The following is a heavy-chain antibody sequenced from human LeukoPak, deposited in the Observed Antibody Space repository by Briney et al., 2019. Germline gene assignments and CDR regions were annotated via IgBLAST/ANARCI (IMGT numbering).Heavy chain of an antibody. J-gene: IGHJ4*02. V-gene: IGHV4-59*02. D-gene: IGHD4-17*01. Sequence: PSETLSLTCTVSGGSGSSDSWSWIRQPPGQGLEWIGYISYSGSTSYNPSLKSRVTISVDTSKNQFSLKLSSVTAADTAVYYCARDGGYGDLHWGQGTLVTVSS. CDR3: ARDGGYGDLH. CDR2: ISYSGST. CDR1: GGSGSSDS.